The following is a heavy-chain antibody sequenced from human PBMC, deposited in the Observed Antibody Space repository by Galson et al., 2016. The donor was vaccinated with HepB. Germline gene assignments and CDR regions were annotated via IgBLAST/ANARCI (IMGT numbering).Heavy chain of an antibody. V-gene: IGHV3-9*01. J-gene: IGHJ4*02. CDR2: ISWNSAGK. CDR3: AQGSRSDYEYGHFDF. CDR1: GFTFDDYA. D-gene: IGHD5-12*01. Sequence: SLRLSCAVSGFTFDDYAMHWVRLPPGKGLEWVSGISWNSAGKGYADLVEGRFTISRDNTKNFVYLQMNSLRPDDTAIYYCAQGSRSDYEYGHFDFWGRGILVTVSS.